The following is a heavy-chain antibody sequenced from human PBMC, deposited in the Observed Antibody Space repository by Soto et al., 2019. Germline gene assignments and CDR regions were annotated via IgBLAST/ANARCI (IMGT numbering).Heavy chain of an antibody. J-gene: IGHJ4*02. D-gene: IGHD6-13*01. Sequence: LRLSCAASGFTFSSYSMNWVRQAPGKGLEWVSSISSSSSYIYYADSVKGRFTISRDNAKNSLYLQMNSLRAEDTAVYYCARDHKQLVTGANDWGQGTLVTVSS. CDR1: GFTFSSYS. V-gene: IGHV3-21*01. CDR2: ISSSSSYI. CDR3: ARDHKQLVTGAND.